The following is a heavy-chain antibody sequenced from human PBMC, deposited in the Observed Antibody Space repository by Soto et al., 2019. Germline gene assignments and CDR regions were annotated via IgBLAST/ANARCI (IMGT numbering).Heavy chain of an antibody. D-gene: IGHD3-10*01. CDR3: ASGGFIRYGSVSYYPRDFDY. J-gene: IGHJ4*02. CDR1: GFTFSSYS. Sequence: GGSLRLCCAAPGFTFSSYSMNWVRQAPGKGLEWVSYISSSSSTIYYADSVKGRFTISRDNAKNSLYLQMNSLRDEDTAVYYCASGGFIRYGSVSYYPRDFDYWGQGTLVT. CDR2: ISSSSSTI. V-gene: IGHV3-48*02.